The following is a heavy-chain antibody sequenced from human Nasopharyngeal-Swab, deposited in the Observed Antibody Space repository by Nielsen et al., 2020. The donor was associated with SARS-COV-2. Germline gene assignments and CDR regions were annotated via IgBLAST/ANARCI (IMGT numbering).Heavy chain of an antibody. D-gene: IGHD3-3*01. V-gene: IGHV3-48*03. CDR1: GFTFSSFE. CDR3: ARESLRFLDY. CDR2: ISNSGSGTTI. J-gene: IGHJ4*02. Sequence: GGSLRLSCAASGFTFSSFEMNWVRQAPGKELEWLSYISNSGSGTTIYYADSVKGRFTISRDNAKNSLYLQMNSLRAEDTAVYYCARESLRFLDYWGQGTLVTVFS.